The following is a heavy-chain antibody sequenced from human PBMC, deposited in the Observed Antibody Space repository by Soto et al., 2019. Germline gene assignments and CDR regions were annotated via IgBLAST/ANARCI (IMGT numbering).Heavy chain of an antibody. J-gene: IGHJ4*02. CDR1: GGSISPFY. D-gene: IGHD2-15*01. Sequence: NPSETLSLTCTVSGGSISPFYWSWVRQPPGKGLEWIGYLYYSGNTNYNPSLKSRVTISEDASKNQVSLRLTSVTAADTAVYYCARVGGVAARTFDYWGQGTVVTVSS. CDR2: LYYSGNT. V-gene: IGHV4-59*01. CDR3: ARVGGVAARTFDY.